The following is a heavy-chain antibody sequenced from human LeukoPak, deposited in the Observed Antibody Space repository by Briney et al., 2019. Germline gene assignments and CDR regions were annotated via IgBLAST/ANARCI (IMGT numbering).Heavy chain of an antibody. CDR3: ARDQGSSDAFDI. CDR1: GGSFSGYY. J-gene: IGHJ3*02. V-gene: IGHV4-34*01. Sequence: SETLSLTYAVYGGSFSGYYWSWIRQPPGKGLEWIGEINHSGSTNYNPSLKSRVTISVDTSKNQFSLKLSSVTAADTAVYYCARDQGSSDAFDIWGQGTMVTVSS. CDR2: INHSGST. D-gene: IGHD2-2*01.